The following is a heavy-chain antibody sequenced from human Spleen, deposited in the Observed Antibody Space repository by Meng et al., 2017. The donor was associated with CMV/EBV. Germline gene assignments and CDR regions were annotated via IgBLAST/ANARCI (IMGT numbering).Heavy chain of an antibody. CDR1: GFTFSSYA. D-gene: IGHD2-2*01. CDR2: ISGSGGST. V-gene: IGHV3-23*01. J-gene: IGHJ4*02. CDR3: AKDRPYQLLPIGYFDY. Sequence: GESLKISCAASGFTFSSYAMSWVRQAPGKGLERVSAISGSGGSTYYADSVKGRFTISRDNSKNTLYLQMNSLRAEDTAVYYCAKDRPYQLLPIGYFDYWGQGTLVTVSS.